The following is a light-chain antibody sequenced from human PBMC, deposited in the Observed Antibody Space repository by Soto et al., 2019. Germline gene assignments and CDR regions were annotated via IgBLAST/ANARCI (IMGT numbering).Light chain of an antibody. J-gene: IGLJ1*01. Sequence: QSVLPQPASVSGSPGQSITISCTGTSSDVGGYNYVSWYQHHPGKAPNLMIYEVSNRPSGVSNRFSGSKSDNTASLTIAVLQAEDEGDYYCSSFTSSNTLVFGTGTKLTVL. CDR2: EVS. CDR3: SSFTSSNTLV. CDR1: SSDVGGYNY. V-gene: IGLV2-14*01.